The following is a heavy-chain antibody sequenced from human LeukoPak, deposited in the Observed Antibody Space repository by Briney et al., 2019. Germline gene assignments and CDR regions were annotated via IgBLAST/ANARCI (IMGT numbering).Heavy chain of an antibody. CDR3: GSRIATAGSVDY. Sequence: GGSLRLSFAASGFSVNSNYMSWVRQAPGKGLEWVSVIYSSGSTYYADSVKGRFTISRDNSKNTLHLQMNTLRAEDTAVYYCGSRIATAGSVDYWGQGTQVTVSS. J-gene: IGHJ4*02. V-gene: IGHV3-53*01. CDR2: IYSSGST. CDR1: GFSVNSNY. D-gene: IGHD6-13*01.